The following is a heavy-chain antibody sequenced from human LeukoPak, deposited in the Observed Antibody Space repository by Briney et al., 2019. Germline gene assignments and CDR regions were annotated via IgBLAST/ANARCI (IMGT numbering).Heavy chain of an antibody. D-gene: IGHD3-9*01. J-gene: IGHJ4*02. Sequence: SETLSLTCTVSGGSISSYYWSWIRQPPGKGLEWIGYIYYSGSTNYNPSLKSRVTISVDTSKNQFSLKLSSVTAADTAVYYCARAKRGLRLYYDILTGPYDYWGQGTLVTVSS. CDR3: ARAKRGLRLYYDILTGPYDY. CDR1: GGSISSYY. CDR2: IYYSGST. V-gene: IGHV4-59*12.